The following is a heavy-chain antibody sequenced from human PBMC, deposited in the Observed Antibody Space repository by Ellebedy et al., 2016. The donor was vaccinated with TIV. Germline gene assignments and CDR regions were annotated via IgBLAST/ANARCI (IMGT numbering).Heavy chain of an antibody. CDR2: IIPILALV. J-gene: IGHJ6*02. Sequence: ASVKVSCKASGGTFSTYAISWVRQAPGQGLEWMGRIIPILALVNYAQKFQVRVTITADKSTSTSYMELSSLRSEDTAVYYCARERTTMETYYGMDVWGRGTTVTVSS. CDR3: ARERTTMETYYGMDV. V-gene: IGHV1-69*04. D-gene: IGHD5-18*01. CDR1: GGTFSTYA.